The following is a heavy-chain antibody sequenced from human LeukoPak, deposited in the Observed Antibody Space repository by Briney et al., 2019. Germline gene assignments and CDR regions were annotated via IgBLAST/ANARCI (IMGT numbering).Heavy chain of an antibody. D-gene: IGHD2-2*01. CDR1: GGSISSSSYY. J-gene: IGHJ4*02. V-gene: IGHV4-39*07. Sequence: SETLSLTCTVSGGSISSSSYYWGWIRQPPGKGLEWIGSIYYSGSTYYNSSLKSRVTISVDTSKNQFSLKLSSVTAADTAVYYCARARSRVVVPAIYYFDYWGQGTLVTVSS. CDR2: IYYSGST. CDR3: ARARSRVVVPAIYYFDY.